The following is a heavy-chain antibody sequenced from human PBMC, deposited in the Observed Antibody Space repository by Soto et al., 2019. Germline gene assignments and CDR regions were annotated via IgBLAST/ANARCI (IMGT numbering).Heavy chain of an antibody. J-gene: IGHJ1*01. D-gene: IGHD4-17*01. V-gene: IGHV4-59*01. CDR1: GGSISSYY. Sequence: SETLSLTCTVSGGSISSYYWSWIRQPPGKGLEWIGYIYYSGSTNYNPSLKSRVTISVDTSKNQFSLKLSSVTAADTAVYYCATSTVTPNAEYFQHWGQGTLVTVSS. CDR2: IYYSGST. CDR3: ATSTVTPNAEYFQH.